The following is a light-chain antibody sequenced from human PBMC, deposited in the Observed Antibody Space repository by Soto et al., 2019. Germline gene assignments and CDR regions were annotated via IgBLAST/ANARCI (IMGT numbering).Light chain of an antibody. CDR3: QQYGGSPRT. V-gene: IGKV3-20*01. CDR2: GAS. Sequence: EIVLTQSPGTLSLSPGERATLSCRASPSVGKSLAWYQQKPGQAPRLLIYGASTRATGIPDRFSGSGSGTDFTLTISRLEPEDFAVYYCQQYGGSPRTFGQGTKVERK. CDR1: PSVGKS. J-gene: IGKJ1*01.